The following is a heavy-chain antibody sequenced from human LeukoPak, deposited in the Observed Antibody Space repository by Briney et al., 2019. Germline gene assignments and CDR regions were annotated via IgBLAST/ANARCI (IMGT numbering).Heavy chain of an antibody. Sequence: GCLTLARSASGLTLSNNRMSSVRQAPGKGMEWVANISQDGRETNYVESVKGRFTISRDNAKTSLNLQKNCLRAEDSAVDYCARDLSFSSSDWGQGTLVSVSS. D-gene: IGHD2/OR15-2a*01. CDR1: GLTLSNNR. CDR3: ARDLSFSSSD. V-gene: IGHV3-7*01. CDR2: ISQDGRET. J-gene: IGHJ4*02.